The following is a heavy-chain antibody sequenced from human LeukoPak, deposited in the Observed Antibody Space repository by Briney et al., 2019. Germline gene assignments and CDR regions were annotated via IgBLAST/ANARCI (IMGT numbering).Heavy chain of an antibody. Sequence: PGGSLRLSCAASGFTLSSYEMHWVRQAPGKGLEWVSYISTSDNTIYYADSVKGRFTISRDNAKNSLYLQMNSLRAEDTAVYYCAREAITMVRGVFINQYYFDYWGQGILVTVSS. V-gene: IGHV3-48*03. CDR2: ISTSDNTI. CDR1: GFTLSSYE. J-gene: IGHJ4*02. CDR3: AREAITMVRGVFINQYYFDY. D-gene: IGHD3-10*01.